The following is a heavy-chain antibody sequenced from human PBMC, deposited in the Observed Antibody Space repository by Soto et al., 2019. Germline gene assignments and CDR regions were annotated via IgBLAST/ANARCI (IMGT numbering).Heavy chain of an antibody. J-gene: IGHJ6*03. V-gene: IGHV1-8*01. CDR3: ARVVSSIGKYYYYYMDV. Sequence: QVQLVQSGAEVKKPGASAKVSCKASGYTFTSYDINWVRQATGQGLEWMGWMNPNSGNTGYAQKFQGRVTMTRNTSISTAYMELSSLRSEDTAVYYCARVVSSIGKYYYYYMDVWGKGTTVTVSS. CDR1: GYTFTSYD. CDR2: MNPNSGNT. D-gene: IGHD6-6*01.